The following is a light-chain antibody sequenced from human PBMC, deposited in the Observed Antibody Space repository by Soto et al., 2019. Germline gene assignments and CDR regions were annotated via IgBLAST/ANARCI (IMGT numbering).Light chain of an antibody. CDR3: QSYDRSLSGSKVV. Sequence: QSVLTQPPSVSGAPGQSITISCTGTSSNYGGGYDVHWYQQLPGTAPKLLIYGNSDRPSGVPDRFSGSRSGTSASLAITGLQAEDEADYYCQSYDRSLSGSKVVFGAGTKLTVL. CDR1: SSNYGGGYD. V-gene: IGLV1-40*01. CDR2: GNS. J-gene: IGLJ2*01.